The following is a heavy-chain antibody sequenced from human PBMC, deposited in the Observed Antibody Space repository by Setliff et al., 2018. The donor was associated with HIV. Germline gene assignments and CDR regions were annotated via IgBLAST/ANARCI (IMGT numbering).Heavy chain of an antibody. CDR3: ARDHSHLTLGY. CDR2: ISSSGNI. J-gene: IGHJ4*02. D-gene: IGHD3-16*01. CDR1: GFTVSDFS. Sequence: KAGGSLRLSCAVSGFTVSDFSMNWVRQAPGKGLEWVSTISSSGNIHYADSVKGRFTISRDNAKNSVYLQMNSLRAEDTAVYYCARDHSHLTLGYWGLGTLVTVSS. V-gene: IGHV3-21*01.